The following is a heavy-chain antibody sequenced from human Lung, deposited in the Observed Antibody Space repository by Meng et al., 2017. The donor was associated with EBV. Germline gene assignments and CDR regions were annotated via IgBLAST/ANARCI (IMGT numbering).Heavy chain of an antibody. Sequence: PGAGKPSGTLSLTCCVFSVSISSNIRWTGVRQPPGKGLEWIGDIDDSGSTNYNPSLNSRISISLDKSKNHFSLKVNSVTAADTAVYYCARGKQDAWELLAYWGQGALVTVSS. CDR2: IDDSGST. CDR3: ARGKQDAWELLAY. CDR1: SVSISSNIR. J-gene: IGHJ4*02. D-gene: IGHD1-26*01. V-gene: IGHV4-4*02.